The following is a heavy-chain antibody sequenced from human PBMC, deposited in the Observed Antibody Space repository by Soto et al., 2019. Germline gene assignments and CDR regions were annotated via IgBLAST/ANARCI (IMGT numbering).Heavy chain of an antibody. J-gene: IGHJ6*03. CDR3: TRLFATYYYYIDV. V-gene: IGHV3-48*01. CDR1: GFTFSSYS. CDR2: ISSSSSNT. Sequence: GGSLRLSCAASGFTFSSYSMNWVRQAPGKGLEWVSYISSSSSNTFYADSVKGRFTISRDDSQNTLYLQMNSLRGEDTAVYYCTRLFATYYYYIDVWGNGTTVTVSS.